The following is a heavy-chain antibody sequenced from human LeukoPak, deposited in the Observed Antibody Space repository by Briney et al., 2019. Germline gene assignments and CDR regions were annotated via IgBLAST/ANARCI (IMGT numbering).Heavy chain of an antibody. CDR1: GYSITIYD. Sequence: GAAVTVSFTGSGYSITIYDINWVRQATGQGLEWMGWMNANSGNTGYAQKFQGRVIITRNTSISTAYMELSSLRSEDTAVYYCARGQYSRDFDYWGQGTLVTVSS. J-gene: IGHJ4*02. V-gene: IGHV1-8*01. CDR3: ARGQYSRDFDY. D-gene: IGHD2-15*01. CDR2: MNANSGNT.